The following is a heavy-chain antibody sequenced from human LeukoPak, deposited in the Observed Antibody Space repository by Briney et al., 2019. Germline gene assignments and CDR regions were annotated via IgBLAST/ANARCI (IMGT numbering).Heavy chain of an antibody. V-gene: IGHV4-38-2*02. Sequence: SETLSLTCTVSGYSVSSGYYWGWIRQPPGKGLEWIGNIYHSGSTYYNPSLKSRVTISVDTSKNQFSLKLSSVTAADTAVYYCARDYHVQLWPFDYWGQGTLVTVSS. CDR2: IYHSGST. J-gene: IGHJ4*02. D-gene: IGHD5-18*01. CDR1: GYSVSSGYY. CDR3: ARDYHVQLWPFDY.